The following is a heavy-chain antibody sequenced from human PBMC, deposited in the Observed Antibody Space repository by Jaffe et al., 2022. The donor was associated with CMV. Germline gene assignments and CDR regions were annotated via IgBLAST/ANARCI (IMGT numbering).Heavy chain of an antibody. CDR2: IYYSGST. V-gene: IGHV4-39*01. CDR1: GGSISSSSYY. D-gene: IGHD3-16*02. J-gene: IGHJ4*02. Sequence: QLQLQESGPGLVKPSETLSLTCTVSGGSISSSSYYWGWIRQPPGKGLEWIGSIYYSGSTYYNPSLKSRVTISVDTSKNQFSLKLSSVTAADTAVYYCARHGRSSASHVVYDYVWGSYRYFDYWGQGTLVTVSS. CDR3: ARHGRSSASHVVYDYVWGSYRYFDY.